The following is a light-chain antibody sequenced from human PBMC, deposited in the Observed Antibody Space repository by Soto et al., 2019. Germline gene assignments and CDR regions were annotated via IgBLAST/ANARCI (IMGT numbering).Light chain of an antibody. J-gene: IGKJ4*01. CDR2: DAS. CDR3: QQRSKEELT. V-gene: IGKV3-11*01. CDR1: QSVSSY. Sequence: EIVLTQSPSTLSLSPGERATLSCRASQSVSSYLAWYQQTPGQAPRLLIYDASNRATGIPARFSGSGSGTDFTLTISSLEPEDFAVYYCQQRSKEELTFGGGTKVEIK.